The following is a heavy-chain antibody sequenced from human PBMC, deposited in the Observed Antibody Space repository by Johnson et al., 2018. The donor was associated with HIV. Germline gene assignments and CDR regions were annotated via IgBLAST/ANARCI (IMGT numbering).Heavy chain of an antibody. V-gene: IGHV3-74*02. J-gene: IGHJ3*02. CDR2: INSEGSST. D-gene: IGHD2-8*02. CDR1: GFTFSTYW. Sequence: VQLVESGGGLVQPGGSLRLSCAASGFTFSTYWMHWVRQAPGKGLVWVSRINSEGSSTTYADSVKGRFTISRDNAKNTLYLQMNSLRAEDTAVYYCARASVVSPLSAVDMWGQGTMVTVSS. CDR3: ARASVVSPLSAVDM.